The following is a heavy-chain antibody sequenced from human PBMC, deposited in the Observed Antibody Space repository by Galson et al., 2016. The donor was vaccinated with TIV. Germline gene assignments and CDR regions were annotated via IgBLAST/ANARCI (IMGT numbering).Heavy chain of an antibody. J-gene: IGHJ4*02. V-gene: IGHV3-7*03. CDR3: ARAVGALAAL. CDR1: GFTFTNYW. D-gene: IGHD6-13*01. Sequence: FLRLPCAASGFTFTNYWMHWVRQAPGTGLEWVANINHDGSQKYYVDSVKGRFTISRHNAKNSLYLQMSGLRHEDTAFYYCARAVGALAALWGQGTLATVSS. CDR2: INHDGSQK.